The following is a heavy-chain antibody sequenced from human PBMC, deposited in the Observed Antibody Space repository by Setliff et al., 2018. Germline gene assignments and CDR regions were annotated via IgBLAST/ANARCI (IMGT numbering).Heavy chain of an antibody. Sequence: SETLSLTCAVSGGSISSGSYYWSWIRQPAGKGLEWVGRLHTSGSTNYNPSLKSRVTISVDTSKNQFSLNLSSVTAADTAVYYCRLWSHSYHNDYWGQGTLVTVS. CDR2: LHTSGST. CDR3: RLWSHSYHNDY. V-gene: IGHV4-61*02. CDR1: GGSISSGSYY. D-gene: IGHD3-16*02. J-gene: IGHJ4*02.